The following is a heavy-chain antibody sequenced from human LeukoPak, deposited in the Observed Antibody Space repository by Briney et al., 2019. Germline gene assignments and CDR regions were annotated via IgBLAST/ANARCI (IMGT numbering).Heavy chain of an antibody. D-gene: IGHD2-21*02. Sequence: GGSLRLSCAASGFTFSSYAMHWVRQAPGKGLEWVAVISYDGSNKYYADSVKGRFTISRDNSKNTLYLQMNSLRAEDTAVYYCARSDSSRGDAFDIWGQGTMVTVSS. CDR1: GFTFSSYA. V-gene: IGHV3-30-3*01. J-gene: IGHJ3*02. CDR2: ISYDGSNK. CDR3: ARSDSSRGDAFDI.